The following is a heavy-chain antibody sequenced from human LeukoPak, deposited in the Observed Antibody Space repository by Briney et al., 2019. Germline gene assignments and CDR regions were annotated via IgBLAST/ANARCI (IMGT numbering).Heavy chain of an antibody. CDR1: GFTFSSYE. V-gene: IGHV3-48*03. Sequence: GGSLRLSCAASGFTFSSYEMNWVRQAPGKGLEWVSYISSSGSTIYYADSLKGRFTISRDNAKNSLYLQMNSLRAEDTALYYCARGVGYGDPDAFDIWGQGTMVTVSS. D-gene: IGHD4-17*01. J-gene: IGHJ3*02. CDR2: ISSSGSTI. CDR3: ARGVGYGDPDAFDI.